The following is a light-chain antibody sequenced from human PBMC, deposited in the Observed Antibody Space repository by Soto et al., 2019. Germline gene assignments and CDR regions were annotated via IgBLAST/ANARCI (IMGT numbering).Light chain of an antibody. J-gene: IGLJ1*01. V-gene: IGLV2-14*01. CDR1: SSDGGAYNY. Sequence: QSALTQPASGSGSPGQSITISCTGTSSDGGAYNYVSWYQQHPGKAPKLMIYEVSNRPSGVSNRFSGSKSGNTASLTISGLQAEDEADYYCSSYTSSSTLYVFGTGTKVTVL. CDR2: EVS. CDR3: SSYTSSSTLYV.